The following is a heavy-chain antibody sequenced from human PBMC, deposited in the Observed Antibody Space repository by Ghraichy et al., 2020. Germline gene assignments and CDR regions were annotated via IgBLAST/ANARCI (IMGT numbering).Heavy chain of an antibody. CDR2: ISGSGGST. V-gene: IGHV3-23*01. CDR1: GFTFSSYA. D-gene: IGHD3-22*01. CDR3: AKGIGLYY. J-gene: IGHJ4*02. Sequence: LSLTCAASGFTFSSYAMNWVRQAPGKGLEWVSGISGSGGSTYYADSVKGRFTISRDNSKNTLYLQMNSLRAEDTAVYYCAKGIGLYYWGQGTLVTVSS.